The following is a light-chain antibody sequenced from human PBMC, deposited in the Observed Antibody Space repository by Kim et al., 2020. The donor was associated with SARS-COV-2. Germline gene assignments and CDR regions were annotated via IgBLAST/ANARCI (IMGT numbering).Light chain of an antibody. CDR1: RRCGGGYNR. CDR2: EVS. CDR3: CSYTSSTTLV. Sequence: GQAGTLSGGGARRCGGGYNRVSWYRQAPGTAPKLMIYEVSHRPSGVPDRFSGSRSGNTASLTIAGLQAEDEADYYCCSYTSSTTLVFGGGTQLTVL. J-gene: IGLJ2*01. V-gene: IGLV2-18*02.